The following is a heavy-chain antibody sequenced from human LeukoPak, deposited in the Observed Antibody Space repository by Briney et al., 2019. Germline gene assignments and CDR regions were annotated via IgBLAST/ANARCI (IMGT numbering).Heavy chain of an antibody. V-gene: IGHV3-20*04. CDR3: AREKGYSYGYGRLDV. D-gene: IGHD5-18*01. CDR2: INWNSDDI. J-gene: IGHJ6*04. Sequence: PGGSLRLSCAASGFTFEEYAMSWVRHAPGKGLEWVSGINWNSDDIGYADSVKGRFTISRDNAKNSLYLQMNSLRAEDTAVYYCAREKGYSYGYGRLDVWGKGTTVTVSS. CDR1: GFTFEEYA.